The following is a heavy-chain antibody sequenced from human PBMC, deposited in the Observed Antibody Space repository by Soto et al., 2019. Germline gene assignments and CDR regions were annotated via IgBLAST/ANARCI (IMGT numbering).Heavy chain of an antibody. CDR3: ARRIVYTETLAY. CDR2: VYYTGIA. D-gene: IGHD2-15*01. CDR1: GGSLTSYY. V-gene: IGHV4-59*08. J-gene: IGHJ4*02. Sequence: SETLSLTCTVSGGSLTSYYWSWIQEPPGKGLAWIGFVYYTGIARYNPSLKSRVTISVDTSKNQFSLKLTSVTAADTAIYYCARRIVYTETLAYWGQGTLVTVSS.